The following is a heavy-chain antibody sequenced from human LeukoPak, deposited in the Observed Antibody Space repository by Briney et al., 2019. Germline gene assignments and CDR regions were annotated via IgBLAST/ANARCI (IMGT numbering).Heavy chain of an antibody. CDR3: ARELEMGTYYFDY. V-gene: IGHV4-31*01. D-gene: IGHD5-24*01. J-gene: IGHJ4*02. Sequence: PSETLSLTCTVSGGSINSGGYYWSWICQHPGKGLEWIGYIYYNGATYYKPSLQSQVTISLDTSKNQFSLRLSSATAADTAVYYCARELEMGTYYFDYWGQGTLVTVSS. CDR2: IYYNGAT. CDR1: GGSINSGGYY.